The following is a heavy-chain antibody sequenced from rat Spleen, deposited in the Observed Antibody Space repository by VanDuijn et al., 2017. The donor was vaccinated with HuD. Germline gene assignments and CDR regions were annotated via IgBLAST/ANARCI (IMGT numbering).Heavy chain of an antibody. D-gene: IGHD1-2*01. J-gene: IGHJ2*01. Sequence: EVQLVESGGGLVQPGRSMKLSCTPSGFTFSRFPMAWVRQAPTKGLEWVATISPNDGNPYLRDSVKGRFTISRDNAKSTLYLQMDSLRSEDTATYYCAKSSYPLYYFDYWGQGVMVTVSS. CDR1: GFTFSRFP. CDR2: ISPNDGNP. V-gene: IGHV5-46*01. CDR3: AKSSYPLYYFDY.